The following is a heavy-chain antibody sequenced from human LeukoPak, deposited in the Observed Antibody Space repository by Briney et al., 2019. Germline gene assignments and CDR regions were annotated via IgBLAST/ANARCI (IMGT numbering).Heavy chain of an antibody. V-gene: IGHV7-4-1*02. D-gene: IGHD3/OR15-3a*01. J-gene: IGHJ4*02. CDR1: GYTFTSYG. Sequence: ASVKVSCKASGYTFTSYGISWVRQAPGQGLEWMGWIGTHTGNPTYAQGFTGRFVFSLDTSVSTTYLQISSLKAEDTAVYFCAREDFWTGYSVGYWGQGTLVTVSS. CDR2: IGTHTGNP. CDR3: AREDFWTGYSVGY.